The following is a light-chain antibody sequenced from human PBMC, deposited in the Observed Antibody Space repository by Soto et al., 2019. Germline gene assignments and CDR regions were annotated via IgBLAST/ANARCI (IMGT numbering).Light chain of an antibody. J-gene: IGKJ4*01. V-gene: IGKV1-5*03. Sequence: IQVTQSPFTLSASLGDRVTITCRASQSISSWLAWYQQKPGKAPKLLIFKASSLESGVPSRFSGSGSGTEFTLTISGLQPDDFATYYCQQYFAYPLTFGGGTKVDI. CDR3: QQYFAYPLT. CDR1: QSISSW. CDR2: KAS.